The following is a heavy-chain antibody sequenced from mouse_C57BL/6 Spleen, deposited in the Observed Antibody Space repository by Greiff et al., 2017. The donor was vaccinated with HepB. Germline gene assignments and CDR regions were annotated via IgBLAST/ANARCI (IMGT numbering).Heavy chain of an antibody. CDR1: GYTFTSSW. CDR2: INPSSGYT. V-gene: IGHV1-7*01. J-gene: IGHJ2*01. Sequence: VQLQQSGAELAQPGDSVKLSCKASGYTFTSSWMHLVKQRPGQGLEWIGYINPSSGYTKYNQKFKDKATLTADKSSSTAYMQLSSLTYEDSAVYYCAREGLTRTYFDYWGQGTTLTVSS. D-gene: IGHD4-1*01. CDR3: AREGLTRTYFDY.